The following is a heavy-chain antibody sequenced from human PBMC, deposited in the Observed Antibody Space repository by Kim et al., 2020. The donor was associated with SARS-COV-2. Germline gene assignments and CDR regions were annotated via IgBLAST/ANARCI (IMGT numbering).Heavy chain of an antibody. Sequence: SETLSLTCAVYGGSFSGYYWSWIRQPPGKGLEWIGEINHSGSTNYNPSLKSRVTISVDTSKNQFSLKLSSVTAADTAVYYCARERGIYGSGRNPPNWGQGTLVTVSS. D-gene: IGHD3-10*01. CDR1: GGSFSGYY. J-gene: IGHJ4*02. V-gene: IGHV4-34*01. CDR3: ARERGIYGSGRNPPN. CDR2: INHSGST.